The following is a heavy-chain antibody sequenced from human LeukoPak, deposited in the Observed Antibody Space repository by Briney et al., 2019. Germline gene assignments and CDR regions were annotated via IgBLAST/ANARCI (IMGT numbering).Heavy chain of an antibody. J-gene: IGHJ4*02. D-gene: IGHD1-26*01. CDR3: ARDLRVGSDTRQYIDY. CDR1: GYTFTDYY. CDR2: INPNDGVI. Sequence: GASMKVSCKASGYTFTDYYIHWVRQAPGQGLEWMGWINPNDGVINYAQKFQGRVTMTRDTSISTAYVELTRLRSDDTAVYYCARDLRVGSDTRQYIDYWDPGTLVAVSS. V-gene: IGHV1-2*02.